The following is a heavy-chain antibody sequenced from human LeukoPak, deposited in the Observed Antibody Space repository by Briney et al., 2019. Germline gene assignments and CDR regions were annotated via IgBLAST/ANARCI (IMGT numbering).Heavy chain of an antibody. D-gene: IGHD3-22*01. V-gene: IGHV3-33*08. CDR3: ARDIDSTGSYWYFDY. Sequence: PGGSLRLSCAASGFTVSSNYMSWVRQAPGKGLEWVAAIQSDGSIEYYADSVKGRLIISRDNSKNTLFLQMNSLRADDTAVYYCARDIDSTGSYWYFDYWGQGTLVTVSS. CDR2: IQSDGSIE. CDR1: GFTVSSNY. J-gene: IGHJ4*02.